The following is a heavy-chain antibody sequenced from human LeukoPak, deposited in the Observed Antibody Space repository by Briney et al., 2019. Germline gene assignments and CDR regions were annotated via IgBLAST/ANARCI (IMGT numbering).Heavy chain of an antibody. J-gene: IGHJ6*02. V-gene: IGHV3-23*01. Sequence: GGPLRLSCAASGFTFSSYAMSWVRQAPGKGLEWVSAISGSGGSTYYADSVKGRFTISRDNSKNTLYLQMNSLRAEDTAVYYCAKEGEDYSNFHYYYGMDVWGQGTTVTVSS. D-gene: IGHD4-11*01. CDR3: AKEGEDYSNFHYYYGMDV. CDR2: ISGSGGST. CDR1: GFTFSSYA.